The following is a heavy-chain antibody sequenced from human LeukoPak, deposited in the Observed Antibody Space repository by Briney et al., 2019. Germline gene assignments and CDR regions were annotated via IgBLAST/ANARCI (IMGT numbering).Heavy chain of an antibody. CDR3: ARTLSEYSSSSLGY. Sequence: SETLSLTCAISGGSISSYYWSWIRQPPGKGLEWIGYIYYSGSTNYNPSLKSRVAISVDTSKNQFSLKLSSVTAADTAVYYCARTLSEYSSSSLGYWVQGTLVTVSS. CDR2: IYYSGST. V-gene: IGHV4-59*01. J-gene: IGHJ4*02. CDR1: GGSISSYY. D-gene: IGHD6-6*01.